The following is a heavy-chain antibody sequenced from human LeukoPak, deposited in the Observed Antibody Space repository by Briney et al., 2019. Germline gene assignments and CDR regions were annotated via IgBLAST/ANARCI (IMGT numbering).Heavy chain of an antibody. CDR1: GFTFSSYA. V-gene: IGHV3-23*01. CDR3: ARGLTVFGVVNDAFDI. D-gene: IGHD3-3*01. CDR2: ISGSGGST. J-gene: IGHJ3*02. Sequence: GGSLRLSCAASGFTFSSYAMSWVRQAPGKGLEWVSAISGSGGSTYYADSVKGRFTISRDNSKNTLYLQMNSLRGEDTAVCYCARGLTVFGVVNDAFDIWGQGTMVTVSS.